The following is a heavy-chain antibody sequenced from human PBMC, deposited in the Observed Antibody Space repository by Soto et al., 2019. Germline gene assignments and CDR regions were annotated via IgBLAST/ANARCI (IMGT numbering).Heavy chain of an antibody. J-gene: IGHJ6*02. CDR3: ARDVRAAAGPHDYGMDV. D-gene: IGHD6-13*01. Sequence: TVSGGSISSYYWSWIRQPPGKGLEWIGYIYYSGSTNYNPSLKSRVTISVDTSKNQFSLKLSSVTAADTAVYYCARDVRAAAGPHDYGMDVWGQGTTVTVSS. V-gene: IGHV4-59*01. CDR2: IYYSGST. CDR1: GGSISSYY.